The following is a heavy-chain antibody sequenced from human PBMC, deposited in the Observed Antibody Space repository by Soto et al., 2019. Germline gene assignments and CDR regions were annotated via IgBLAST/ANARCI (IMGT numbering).Heavy chain of an antibody. CDR3: VRVAGSASWYETDS. D-gene: IGHD6-13*01. CDR1: GYSISSGYY. CDR2: TYYGASS. J-gene: IGHJ4*02. Sequence: PSETLSLTCAVSGYSISSGYYWGWIRQPPGKGLEWLGTTYYGASSYYNPSLRSRITILLDASTNQLSLKRSSVTAADTAVYFCVRVAGSASWYETDSWGQGILVTVS. V-gene: IGHV4-38-2*01.